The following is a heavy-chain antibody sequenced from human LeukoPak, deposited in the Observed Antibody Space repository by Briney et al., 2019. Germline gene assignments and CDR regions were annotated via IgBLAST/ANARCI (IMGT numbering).Heavy chain of an antibody. V-gene: IGHV3-7*01. CDR1: GFTFSGYW. D-gene: IGHD3-22*01. J-gene: IGHJ4*02. CDR2: IKQDGSEK. Sequence: GGSLRLSCAASGFTFSGYWMSWVRQAPGKGLEWVANIKQDGSEKYYVDSVKGRITISRDNAKNSLYLQMNSLRAEDTAVYYCVRDLYRIVVVPHYFDYWGQGTLVTVSS. CDR3: VRDLYRIVVVPHYFDY.